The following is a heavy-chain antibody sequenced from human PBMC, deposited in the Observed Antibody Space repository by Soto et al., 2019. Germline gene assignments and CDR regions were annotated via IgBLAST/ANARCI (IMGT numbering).Heavy chain of an antibody. CDR3: EKGKWYYYDSSGYFD. J-gene: IGHJ4*02. CDR2: ISGSGGST. D-gene: IGHD3-22*01. Sequence: PXGSLIPSGAASGFTFSIYAMSWVRQAPGKGLEWVSAISGSGGSTYYADSVKGRFTISRDNSKNTLYLQMNSLRAEDTAVYYCEKGKWYYYDSSGYFDWGQGTLVTVSS. CDR1: GFTFSIYA. V-gene: IGHV3-23*01.